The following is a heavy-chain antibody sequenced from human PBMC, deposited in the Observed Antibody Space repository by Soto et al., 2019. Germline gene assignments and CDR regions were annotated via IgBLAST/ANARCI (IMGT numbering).Heavy chain of an antibody. CDR3: VRDGLESGTTNYYYGMDV. J-gene: IGHJ6*02. CDR1: GGSIISGDYY. Sequence: SETLSLTCTFSGGSIISGDYYWSWLRQHPGKGLEWIGYVSHRGRTSYNPSLKSRVTISVDTSKNQFSLRLSAVTAADSAMYNCVRDGLESGTTNYYYGMDVWGQGTTVTVSS. D-gene: IGHD2-2*01. CDR2: VSHRGRT. V-gene: IGHV4-31*03.